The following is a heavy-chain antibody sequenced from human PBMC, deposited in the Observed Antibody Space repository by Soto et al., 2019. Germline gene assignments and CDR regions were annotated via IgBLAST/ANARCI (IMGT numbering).Heavy chain of an antibody. D-gene: IGHD3-16*01. J-gene: IGHJ3*02. V-gene: IGHV4-30-4*01. CDR3: ARVSPYDYENGFDI. CDR2: IYYSGST. Sequence: SETLSLTCTVSGGSISRGDYYWSWIRQPPGEGLEWIGYIYYSGSTYYNPSLRSRVSISVDTSKKEFSLKVSSVSVADTAVYYCARVSPYDYENGFDIWGQGTMVTVSS. CDR1: GGSISRGDYY.